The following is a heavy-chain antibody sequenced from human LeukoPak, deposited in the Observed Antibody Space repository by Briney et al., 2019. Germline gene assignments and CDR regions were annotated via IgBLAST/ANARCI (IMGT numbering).Heavy chain of an antibody. CDR2: IDPSGGGT. CDR3: ASLGSGSSRIIDFDY. V-gene: IGHV1-46*01. D-gene: IGHD3-10*01. Sequence: GASVKVSCKASGYTFTSYYMHWVRRAPGQGLEWMGVIDPSGGGTNYAQKFQGRVTMTRDTSTSTVYMELSSLRSEDTAMYYCASLGSGSSRIIDFDYWGQGTLVTVSS. CDR1: GYTFTSYY. J-gene: IGHJ4*02.